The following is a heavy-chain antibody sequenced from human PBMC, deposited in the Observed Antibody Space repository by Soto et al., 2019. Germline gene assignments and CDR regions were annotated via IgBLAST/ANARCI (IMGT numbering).Heavy chain of an antibody. CDR2: ISAHNGNT. CDR1: GYGFTTYG. Sequence: QVHLVQSGAEVKNPGASVKVSCKGSGYGFTTYGITWVRQAPGQGLEWMAWISAHNGNTNYAQKLQGRVTVTRDTATSTAYMELRSRRSDDTAVYYCERGRYGDYWGQGALVSVSS. V-gene: IGHV1-18*01. CDR3: ERGRYGDY. D-gene: IGHD1-1*01. J-gene: IGHJ4*02.